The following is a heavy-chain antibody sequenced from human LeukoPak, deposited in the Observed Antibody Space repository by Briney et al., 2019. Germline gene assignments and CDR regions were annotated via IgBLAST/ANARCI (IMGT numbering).Heavy chain of an antibody. CDR3: ARDVAGYCSGGSCYSPIH. D-gene: IGHD2-15*01. Sequence: PSETLSLTCTVSGYSISSGYYWGWIRQPPGKGLEWIGSIYHSGSTYYNPSLKSRVTISVDTSKNQFSLKLSSVTAADTAVYYCARDVAGYCSGGSCYSPIHWGQGTLVTVSS. CDR1: GYSISSGYY. CDR2: IYHSGST. V-gene: IGHV4-38-2*02. J-gene: IGHJ1*01.